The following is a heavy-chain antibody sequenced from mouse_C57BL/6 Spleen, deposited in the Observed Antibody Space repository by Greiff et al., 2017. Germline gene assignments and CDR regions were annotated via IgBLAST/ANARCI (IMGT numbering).Heavy chain of an antibody. Sequence: VQLVESGAELVKPGASVKISCKASGYAFSSYWMNWVKQRPGKGLEWIGQIYPGDGDTNYNGKFKGKATLTADKSSSTAYMQLSSLTSEDSAVYFCARSELGQFAYWGQGTLVTVSA. D-gene: IGHD4-1*01. CDR3: ARSELGQFAY. CDR2: IYPGDGDT. V-gene: IGHV1-80*01. J-gene: IGHJ3*01. CDR1: GYAFSSYW.